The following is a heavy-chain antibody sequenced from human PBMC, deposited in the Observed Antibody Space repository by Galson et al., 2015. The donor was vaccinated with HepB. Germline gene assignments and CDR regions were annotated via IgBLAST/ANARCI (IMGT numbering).Heavy chain of an antibody. J-gene: IGHJ4*02. CDR1: GFTFSDYY. CDR3: ARVADADYGDHTHFDS. CDR2: ISASTIYT. D-gene: IGHD4-17*01. Sequence: SLRLSCAASGFTFSDYYMSWIRQAPGKGLEWLSYISASTIYTNYADSVKGRFTVSRDNAKNSLNLQMNSLRAEDTAVYYCARVADADYGDHTHFDSWGQGTLVTFSS. V-gene: IGHV3-11*06.